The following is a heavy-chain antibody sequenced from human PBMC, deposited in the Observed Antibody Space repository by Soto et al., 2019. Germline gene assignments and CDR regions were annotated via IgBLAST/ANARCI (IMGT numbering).Heavy chain of an antibody. CDR2: ISAYNGNT. D-gene: IGHD3-10*01. CDR1: GYTFTSYG. CDR3: AATTYYYGSGSFLDY. J-gene: IGHJ4*02. Sequence: QVQLVQSGAEVKKPGASVKVSCKASGYTFTSYGISWVRQAPGQGLEWMGWISAYNGNTNYAQKLQGGVTMTTDTSTSTAYMELRSLRSDDTAVYYCAATTYYYGSGSFLDYWGQGTLVTVSS. V-gene: IGHV1-18*01.